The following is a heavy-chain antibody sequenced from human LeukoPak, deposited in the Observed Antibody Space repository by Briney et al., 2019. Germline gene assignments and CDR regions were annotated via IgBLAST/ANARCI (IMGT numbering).Heavy chain of an antibody. CDR1: GFSFGSYW. J-gene: IGHJ4*02. CDR3: VRGFAAY. CDR2: IKEDGSQK. Sequence: GSLRLSCAASGFSFGSYWMAWVRQAPGRGLEWVANIKEDGSQKYYVDSVKGRFTISRDNPKNSLHLQMNNLGAEDTAVYYCVRGFAAYWGQGTLVTVSS. D-gene: IGHD2-15*01. V-gene: IGHV3-7*01.